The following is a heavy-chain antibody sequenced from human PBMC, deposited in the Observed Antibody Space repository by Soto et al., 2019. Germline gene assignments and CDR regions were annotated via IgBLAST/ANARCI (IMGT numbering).Heavy chain of an antibody. Sequence: QVQLQQWGAGLLKPSETLSLTCAVSGGSFSAYHWTWIRQTPGKGLEWIGEISHSGSTNYKPSLKSRVTISADPSTKQFSLNLTSMTAADSGVYYCARGECSSNNCFTTWALDIWGQGTVVTVSS. CDR2: ISHSGST. D-gene: IGHD2-2*01. CDR1: GGSFSAYH. J-gene: IGHJ3*02. CDR3: ARGECSSNNCFTTWALDI. V-gene: IGHV4-34*01.